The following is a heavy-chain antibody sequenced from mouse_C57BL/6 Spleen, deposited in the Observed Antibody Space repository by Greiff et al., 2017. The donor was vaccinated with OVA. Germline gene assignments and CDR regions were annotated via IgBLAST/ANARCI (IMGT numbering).Heavy chain of an antibody. J-gene: IGHJ4*01. Sequence: EVQLVESGGGLVQPKGSLKLSCAASGFSFNTYAMNWVRQAPGKGLEWVARIRSKSNNYATYYADSVKDRFTISRDASESMLYLQMNNLKTEDTAMYYCVRHGLIYYGNSYAMDYWGQGTSVTVSS. CDR3: VRHGLIYYGNSYAMDY. V-gene: IGHV10-1*01. D-gene: IGHD2-1*01. CDR1: GFSFNTYA. CDR2: IRSKSNNYAT.